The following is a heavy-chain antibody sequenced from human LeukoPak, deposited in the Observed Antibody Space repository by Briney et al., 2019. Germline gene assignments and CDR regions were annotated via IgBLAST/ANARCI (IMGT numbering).Heavy chain of an antibody. Sequence: GGSLRLSCVESGFTFRSPWMAWLRQAPEKGLEWVANIKQDGYEKYYVDSVKGRFTISRDNAKNSLYLQMNSLRADDTAIYYCARDKIVGPTTLDYWGQGTLVTVSS. D-gene: IGHD1-26*01. V-gene: IGHV3-7*01. J-gene: IGHJ4*02. CDR1: GFTFRSPW. CDR2: IKQDGYEK. CDR3: ARDKIVGPTTLDY.